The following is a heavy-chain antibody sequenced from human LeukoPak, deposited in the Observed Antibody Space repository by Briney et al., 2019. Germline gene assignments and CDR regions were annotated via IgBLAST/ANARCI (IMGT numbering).Heavy chain of an antibody. Sequence: SETLSLTCAVYGGSFSGYYWSWIRQPPGKGLEWIGEINHSGSTNYNPSLKSRVTISVDTSKNQFSLKLSSVTAADTAVYYCARVLGYSGYDAHAFDYWGQGTLVTVSS. D-gene: IGHD5-12*01. CDR3: ARVLGYSGYDAHAFDY. CDR1: GGSFSGYY. J-gene: IGHJ4*02. V-gene: IGHV4-34*09. CDR2: INHSGST.